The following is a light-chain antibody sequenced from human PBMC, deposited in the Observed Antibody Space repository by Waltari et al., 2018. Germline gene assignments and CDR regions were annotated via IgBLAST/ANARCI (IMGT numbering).Light chain of an antibody. V-gene: IGLV4-69*02. CDR2: INSDGSN. J-gene: IGLJ2*01. CDR1: SGHSSYA. Sequence: QPVVTQSSSASASLGASVKLTCTLDSGHSSYAVAWYQLQAEKGPRFLMKINSDGSNSKGDDIADRFSGSSSGAERFLSISSVQSEDEADYYCQTWGTGFVIFGGGTKLTVL. CDR3: QTWGTGFVI.